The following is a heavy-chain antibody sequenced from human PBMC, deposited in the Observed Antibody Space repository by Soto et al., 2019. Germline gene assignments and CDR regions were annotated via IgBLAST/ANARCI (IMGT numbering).Heavy chain of an antibody. J-gene: IGHJ4*02. Sequence: GGSLRLSCAASGFTFSSYSMNWVRQAPGKGLEWVSSISSSSSYIYYADSVKGRFTISRDNAKNSLYLQMNSLRAEDTAVYYCARDHEGWLGPEFDYWGQGTLVTVSS. CDR1: GFTFSSYS. CDR3: ARDHEGWLGPEFDY. CDR2: ISSSSSYI. D-gene: IGHD5-18*01. V-gene: IGHV3-21*01.